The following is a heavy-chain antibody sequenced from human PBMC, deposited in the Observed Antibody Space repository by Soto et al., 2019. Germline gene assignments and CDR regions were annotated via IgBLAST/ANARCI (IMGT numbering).Heavy chain of an antibody. V-gene: IGHV1-46*01. J-gene: IGHJ5*02. CDR3: ARVPPVGYCSSTSCYTSRWFDP. Sequence: ASVKVSCKASGYTFTSYYMHWLRQAPGQGLAWMGIINPSGGSASYAQKFQGRVTMSRDTSTSTVYMELSSLRSEDTAVYYCARVPPVGYCSSTSCYTSRWFDPWGRG. CDR1: GYTFTSYY. D-gene: IGHD2-2*02. CDR2: INPSGGSA.